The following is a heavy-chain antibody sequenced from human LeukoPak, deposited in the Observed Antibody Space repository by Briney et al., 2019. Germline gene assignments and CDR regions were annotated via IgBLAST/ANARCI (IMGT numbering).Heavy chain of an antibody. D-gene: IGHD6-19*01. J-gene: IGHJ4*02. CDR2: INPNSGGT. CDR1: GYTXTGYY. V-gene: IGHV1-2*02. CDR3: ASHGIAVAGRFFDY. Sequence: ASVKVSCKASGYTXTGYYMHWVRQAPGQGLEWMGWINPNSGGTNYAQKFQGRVTMTRDTSISTAYMELSRLRSDDTAVYYCASHGIAVAGRFFDYWGQGTLVTVSS.